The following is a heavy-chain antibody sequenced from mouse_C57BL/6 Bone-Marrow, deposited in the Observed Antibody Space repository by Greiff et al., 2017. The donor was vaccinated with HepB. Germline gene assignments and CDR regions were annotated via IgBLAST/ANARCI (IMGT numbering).Heavy chain of an antibody. Sequence: EVNLVESGGGLVKPGGSLKLSCAASGFTFSSYAMSWVRQTPEKRLEWVATISDGGSYTYYPDNVKGRFTISRDNAKNNLYLQMSHLKSEDTAMYYCAREWLLWYFDVWGTGTTVTVSS. J-gene: IGHJ1*03. CDR3: AREWLLWYFDV. D-gene: IGHD2-3*01. CDR2: ISDGGSYT. CDR1: GFTFSSYA. V-gene: IGHV5-4*01.